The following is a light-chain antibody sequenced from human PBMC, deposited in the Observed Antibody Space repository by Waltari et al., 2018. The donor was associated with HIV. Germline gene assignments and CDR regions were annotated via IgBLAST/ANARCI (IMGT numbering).Light chain of an antibody. J-gene: IGLJ3*02. V-gene: IGLV1-44*01. CDR3: AAWDDSLNGPWV. CDR1: SSNLVSNT. CDR2: SKN. Sequence: QSVLTQPPSASGTPGQRVTISCSGSSSNLVSNTVNWYQQLPGTAPKLLIYSKNQRPPGVPDQFSCAKSGTSASLASSGLQSEDEAEYYCAAWDDSLNGPWVFGGGTKLTVL.